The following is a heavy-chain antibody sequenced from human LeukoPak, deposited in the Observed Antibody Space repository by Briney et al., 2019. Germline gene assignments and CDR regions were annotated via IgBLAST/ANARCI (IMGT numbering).Heavy chain of an antibody. D-gene: IGHD6-6*01. J-gene: IGHJ5*02. CDR3: ARDYHSSSSWFDP. CDR2: IYTSGST. Sequence: SETLSLTCTVSGGSISSGSYYWSWIWQPAGKGLEWIGRIYTSGSTNYNPSLKSRVTISVDTSKNQFSLKLSSVTAADTAVYYCARDYHSSSSWFDPWGQGTLVTVSS. V-gene: IGHV4-61*02. CDR1: GGSISSGSYY.